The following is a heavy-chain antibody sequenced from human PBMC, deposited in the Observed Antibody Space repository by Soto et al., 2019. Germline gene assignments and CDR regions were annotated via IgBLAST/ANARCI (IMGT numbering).Heavy chain of an antibody. CDR3: ARGNGKYYDLLSAYL. J-gene: IGHJ4*02. CDR2: ISHDGSNT. CDR1: GFTFSTYG. V-gene: IGHV3-30*03. D-gene: IGHD3-3*01. Sequence: QVQLVESGGGVVLPGRSLRLSCAASGFTFSTYGMHWVRQAPGKGLEWVAVISHDGSNTWYADSVKGRLTISRDNSKNTLFLQMNSLIVEDTAVYYCARGNGKYYDLLSAYLWGQGTLVTVSS.